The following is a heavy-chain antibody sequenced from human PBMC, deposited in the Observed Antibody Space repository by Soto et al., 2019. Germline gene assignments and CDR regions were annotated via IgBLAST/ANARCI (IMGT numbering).Heavy chain of an antibody. CDR1: GGSISSGGYY. D-gene: IGHD5-12*01. J-gene: IGHJ6*02. CDR2: IYYSGST. CDR3: ARDFVSSDYEGSYYYYGMDV. V-gene: IGHV4-31*03. Sequence: SETLSLTCTVSGGSISSGGYYWSWIRQHPGKGLEWIGYIYYSGSTYYNPSLKSRVTISVDTSKNQFSLKLSSVTAADTAVYYCARDFVSSDYEGSYYYYGMDVWGQGTTVTVSS.